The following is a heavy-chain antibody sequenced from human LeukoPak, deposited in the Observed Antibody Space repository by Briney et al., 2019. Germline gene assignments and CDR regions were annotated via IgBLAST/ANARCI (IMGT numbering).Heavy chain of an antibody. CDR2: IFSRGST. CDR3: ARAPVTTGNFDY. D-gene: IGHD4-17*01. J-gene: IGHJ4*02. Sequence: SETLSLTCTVSGGSISAYYWSWIRQPAGKGLEWIGRIFSRGSTNYNPSLKSRVTMSVDPSKTQFSLKLSSVTAADTAVYYCARAPVTTGNFDYWGQGILVTVSS. V-gene: IGHV4-4*07. CDR1: GGSISAYY.